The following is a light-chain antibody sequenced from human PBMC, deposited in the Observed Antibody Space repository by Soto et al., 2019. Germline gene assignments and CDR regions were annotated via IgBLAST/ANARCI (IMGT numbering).Light chain of an antibody. J-gene: IGKJ4*01. CDR3: QQYGSSPH. CDR2: GAS. CDR1: QTIGDND. V-gene: IGKV3-20*01. Sequence: IVFTHSPYTLCLSPWERGTLSCRASQTIGDNDLAWYQQKPGQAPRLLIYGASSRATGIPDRFSGSGSGTDFTLTISSLEPEDFAVYYCQQYGSSPHFGGGTKVDIK.